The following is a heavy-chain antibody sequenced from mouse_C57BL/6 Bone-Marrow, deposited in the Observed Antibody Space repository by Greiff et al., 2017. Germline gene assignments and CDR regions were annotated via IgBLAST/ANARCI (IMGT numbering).Heavy chain of an antibody. Sequence: VQGVESGPGLVQPSQSLSITCTVSGFSLNSSGVPWVRQSPGKGLEWLGVIWSGGSTDYHAAFISRLSISKDNSKSQVFFKMNSLQADDTAIYYCASYCNYAWFAYWGQGTLVTVSA. V-gene: IGHV2-2*01. J-gene: IGHJ3*01. CDR2: IWSGGST. CDR3: ASYCNYAWFAY. D-gene: IGHD2-1*01. CDR1: GFSLNSSG.